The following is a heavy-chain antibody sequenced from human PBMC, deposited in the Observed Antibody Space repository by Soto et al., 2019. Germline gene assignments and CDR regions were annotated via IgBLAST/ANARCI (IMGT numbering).Heavy chain of an antibody. CDR3: ALGGNYYYYGMDV. Sequence: PSETLSLTCTVSGGSVSSGGYYWSWNRQHPGKGLEWIGYIYYSGSTYYNPSLKSRVTISVDTSKNQFSLKLSSVTAADTAVYYCALGGNYYYYGMDVWGQGTTVTVSS. CDR1: GGSVSSGGYY. D-gene: IGHD7-27*01. CDR2: IYYSGST. V-gene: IGHV4-30-4*08. J-gene: IGHJ6*02.